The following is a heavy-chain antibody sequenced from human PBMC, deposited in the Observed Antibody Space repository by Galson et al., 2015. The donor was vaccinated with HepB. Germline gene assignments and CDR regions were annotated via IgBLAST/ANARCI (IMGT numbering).Heavy chain of an antibody. CDR1: GFTFSSYA. D-gene: IGHD3-10*01. V-gene: IGHV3-23*01. CDR3: AKSPQLLWFGELFVDY. J-gene: IGHJ4*02. Sequence: SLRLSCAASGFTFSSYAMSWVRQAPGKGLEWVSAISGSGGSTYYADSVKGRFTISRDNSKNTLYLQMNSLRAEDTAVYYCAKSPQLLWFGELFVDYWGQGTLVTVSS. CDR2: ISGSGGST.